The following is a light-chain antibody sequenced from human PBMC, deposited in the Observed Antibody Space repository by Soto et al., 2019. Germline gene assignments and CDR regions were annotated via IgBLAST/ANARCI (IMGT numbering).Light chain of an antibody. J-gene: IGKJ2*01. V-gene: IGKV3-15*01. CDR2: DTS. Sequence: EIVMTQSPATLSVSPGERVTLSCRASQSVSRFLAWYQQRPGQAPRLLIYDTSTRATGVPARFSGSGSGTEFSLTISSLQSEDFATYYCQHSFSNPYTFGQGTKLEI. CDR3: QHSFSNPYT. CDR1: QSVSRF.